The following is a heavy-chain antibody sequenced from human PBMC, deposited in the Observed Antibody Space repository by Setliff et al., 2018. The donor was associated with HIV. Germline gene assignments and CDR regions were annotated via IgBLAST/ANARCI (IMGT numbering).Heavy chain of an antibody. CDR2: IIPMRNIA. J-gene: IGHJ1*01. CDR1: GATLSNYV. Sequence: SVKVSCKASGATLSNYVISWVRQAPGQGLEWMGGIIPMRNIANYAQKFQDRVTMTADKSTSTVYMELRSLTSEDTAVYYCARGWSDHSSMVHVEYFQHWGQGTLVTVSS. V-gene: IGHV1-69*10. CDR3: ARGWSDHSSMVHVEYFQH. D-gene: IGHD3-10*01.